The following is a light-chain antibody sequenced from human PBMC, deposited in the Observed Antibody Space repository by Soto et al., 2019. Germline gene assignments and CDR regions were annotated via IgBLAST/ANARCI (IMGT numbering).Light chain of an antibody. J-gene: IGKJ1*01. CDR3: QQYTARPPWT. CDR1: YPVATN. Sequence: EIVMTQPPVTLSASPGERATLSCRASYPVATNLAWYQQKPGQPPKLLIYGASTRATGVSARFSGSGSGTEFTLTISSLQSDDFSGYYCQQYTARPPWTFGQGTRV. V-gene: IGKV3-15*01. CDR2: GAS.